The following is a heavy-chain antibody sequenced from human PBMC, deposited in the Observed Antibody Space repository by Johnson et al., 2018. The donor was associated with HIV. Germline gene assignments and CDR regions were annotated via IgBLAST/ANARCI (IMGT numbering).Heavy chain of an antibody. D-gene: IGHD6-6*01. J-gene: IGHJ3*02. CDR3: ARGNSVAARLGAFDI. Sequence: QVQLVESGGGVVQPGRSLRLSCAASGFTFSSYGVHWVRQAPGKGLEWVAVISYDGSNKYYDDSAKDRFTISSDNSKNTLCLQMNSLRPEDTSVFYCARGNSVAARLGAFDIWGQGTMVTVSS. CDR1: GFTFSSYG. V-gene: IGHV3-30*19. CDR2: ISYDGSNK.